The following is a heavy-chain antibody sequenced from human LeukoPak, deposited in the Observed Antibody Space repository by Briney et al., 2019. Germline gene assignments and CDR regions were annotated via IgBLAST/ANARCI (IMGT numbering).Heavy chain of an antibody. V-gene: IGHV1-8*01. J-gene: IGHJ3*01. Sequence: ASVTVSCKASGYTFTNYDINWVRQASGQGLEGMGWVNPNTGDRGYAPNFQGRITLTRSASISTAFMELSGLASDDTAIYYCARESTIAMAGLDGFDVWGQGTMVTVSS. D-gene: IGHD6-19*01. CDR2: VNPNTGDR. CDR3: ARESTIAMAGLDGFDV. CDR1: GYTFTNYD.